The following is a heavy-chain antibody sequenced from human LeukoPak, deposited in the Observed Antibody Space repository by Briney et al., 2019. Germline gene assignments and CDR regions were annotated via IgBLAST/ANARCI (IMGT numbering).Heavy chain of an antibody. CDR3: AAYYYGSGSSPGFFDP. Sequence: SETLSLTCAVYGGSFSGYYWSWIRQPPGKGLEWIGEINHSGSTNYNPSLKSRVTISVDTSKNQFSLELSSVTAADTAVYYCAAYYYGSGSSPGFFDPWGHGTLVTVSS. V-gene: IGHV4-34*01. CDR2: INHSGST. CDR1: GGSFSGYY. J-gene: IGHJ5*02. D-gene: IGHD3-10*01.